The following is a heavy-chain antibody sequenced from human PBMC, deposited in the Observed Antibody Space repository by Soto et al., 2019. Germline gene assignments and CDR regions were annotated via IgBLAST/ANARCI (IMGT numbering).Heavy chain of an antibody. CDR2: ISYDGSNK. Sequence: QVQLVESGGGVVQPGRSLRLSCAASGFTFSSYGMHWVRQAPGKGLEWVAVISYDGSNKYYAGSVKGRFTISRDNSKNTLYLQMNSLRAEDTAVYYCAKDPPVQQLAGYFDYWGQGTLVTVTS. J-gene: IGHJ4*02. D-gene: IGHD6-13*01. V-gene: IGHV3-30*18. CDR3: AKDPPVQQLAGYFDY. CDR1: GFTFSSYG.